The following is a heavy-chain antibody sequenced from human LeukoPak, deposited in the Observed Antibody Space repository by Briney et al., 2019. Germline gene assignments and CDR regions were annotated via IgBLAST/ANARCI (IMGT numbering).Heavy chain of an antibody. D-gene: IGHD5-12*01. Sequence: GGSLRLSCAASGFTFSNYWMTWVRQAPGKGLEWVSGIIGSGVSTYYADSVKGRFTISRDNSKNTLYLQMNSLRVEDTAVYYCAKAPGAWNFDYWGQGTLVTVSS. J-gene: IGHJ4*02. CDR3: AKAPGAWNFDY. CDR2: IIGSGVST. CDR1: GFTFSNYW. V-gene: IGHV3-23*01.